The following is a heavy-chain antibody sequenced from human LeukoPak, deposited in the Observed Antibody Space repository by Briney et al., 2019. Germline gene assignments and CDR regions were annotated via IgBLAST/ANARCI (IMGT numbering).Heavy chain of an antibody. Sequence: VASLKVSCEASGYTFTSYYMHWVRQAPGEGLEWMGLINPSGGGTSYAQKFQGRVTMTRDTTTSTVYMELSSLRSEDTAVYYCAKRAGLVGPNWFDPWGQGTLVTVSS. V-gene: IGHV1-46*01. J-gene: IGHJ5*02. CDR2: INPSGGGT. CDR3: AKRAGLVGPNWFDP. CDR1: GYTFTSYY.